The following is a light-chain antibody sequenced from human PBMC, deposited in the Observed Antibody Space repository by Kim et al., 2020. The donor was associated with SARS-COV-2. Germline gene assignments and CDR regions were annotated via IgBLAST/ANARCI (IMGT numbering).Light chain of an antibody. Sequence: DIQMTQSPSSLSASVGDRVTITCRASQGIGNDLGWFQQKPGKAPKRLIYAASTLQSGVPSRFSGSGYGTEFTLTISSLQPEDFATYYCLQHHSYPRTFGQGTKVDIK. V-gene: IGKV1-17*01. CDR3: LQHHSYPRT. CDR1: QGIGND. CDR2: AAS. J-gene: IGKJ1*01.